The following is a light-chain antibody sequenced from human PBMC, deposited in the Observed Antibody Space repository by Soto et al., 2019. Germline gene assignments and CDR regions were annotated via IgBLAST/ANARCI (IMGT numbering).Light chain of an antibody. V-gene: IGKV1-5*03. CDR2: TAS. Sequence: DIQMTQSPSTLSATVGDRVTIACRASQSISTWLAWYQQKPGKGRKLLIYTASILESGVPSRFSGSGSATEFTLTISSLQPEDFASYYCQQYETFPLTFGGGTKVEIK. J-gene: IGKJ4*01. CDR3: QQYETFPLT. CDR1: QSISTW.